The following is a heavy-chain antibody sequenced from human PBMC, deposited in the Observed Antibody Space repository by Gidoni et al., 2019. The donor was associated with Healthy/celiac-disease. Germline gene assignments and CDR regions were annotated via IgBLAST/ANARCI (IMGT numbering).Heavy chain of an antibody. Sequence: QLQLQVSGPGLVKPSETLSLTCTFSGGSISSSSYYWGWIRQPPGKGLEWIGSIYYSGSTYYNPSLKSRVTISVDTSKNQFSLKLSSVTAADTAVYYCARFEPYYYYGMDVWGQGTTVTVSS. J-gene: IGHJ6*02. V-gene: IGHV4-39*01. D-gene: IGHD3-9*01. CDR3: ARFEPYYYYGMDV. CDR1: GGSISSSSYY. CDR2: IYYSGST.